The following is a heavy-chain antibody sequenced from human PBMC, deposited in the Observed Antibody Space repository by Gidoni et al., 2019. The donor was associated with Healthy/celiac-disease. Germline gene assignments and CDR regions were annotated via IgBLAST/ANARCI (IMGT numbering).Heavy chain of an antibody. D-gene: IGHD6-19*01. J-gene: IGHJ4*02. CDR2: IYSGGST. CDR1: GFTVSSNY. CDR3: AREGIAVAGTFFDY. V-gene: IGHV3-53*01. Sequence: EVQLVESGGGLIQPGGSLRLSCAAPGFTVSSNYMSWVRQAPGKGLEWVSVIYSGGSTYYADSVKGRFTISRDNSKNTLYLQMNSLRAEDTAVYYCAREGIAVAGTFFDYWGQGTLVTVSS.